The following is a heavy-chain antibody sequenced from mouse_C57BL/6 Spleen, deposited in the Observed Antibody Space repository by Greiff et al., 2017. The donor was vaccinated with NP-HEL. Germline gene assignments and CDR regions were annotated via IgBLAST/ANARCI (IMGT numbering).Heavy chain of an antibody. V-gene: IGHV1-47*01. CDR3: ARMDNYYGSSYAMDY. CDR2: FHPYNDDT. D-gene: IGHD1-1*01. Sequence: VQLQESGAELVKPGASVKMSCKASGYTFTTYPIEWMKQNHGKSLEWIGNFHPYNDDTKYNEKFKGKATLTVEKSSSTVYLELSRLTSDDSAVYYCARMDNYYGSSYAMDYWGQGTSVTVSS. CDR1: GYTFTTYP. J-gene: IGHJ4*01.